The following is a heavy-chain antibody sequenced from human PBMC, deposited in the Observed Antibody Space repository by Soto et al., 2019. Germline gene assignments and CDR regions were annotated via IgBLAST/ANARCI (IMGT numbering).Heavy chain of an antibody. J-gene: IGHJ6*02. D-gene: IGHD6-13*01. Sequence: ASVKVSCKASGYTFTSYDINWVRQATGQGLEWMGWMNPNSGNTSYAQKFQGRVTMTRDTSTSTAYMELSSLRSEDTAVYYCARNGAAGTTGYYYYGMDVWGQGTTVIVSS. CDR3: ARNGAAGTTGYYYYGMDV. V-gene: IGHV1-8*01. CDR2: MNPNSGNT. CDR1: GYTFTSYD.